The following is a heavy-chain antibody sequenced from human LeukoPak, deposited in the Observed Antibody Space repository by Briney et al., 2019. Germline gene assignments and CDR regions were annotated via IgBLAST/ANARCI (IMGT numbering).Heavy chain of an antibody. CDR3: ARDSGSQHLDY. V-gene: IGHV3-33*01. CDR2: IWYDGSNK. D-gene: IGHD1-26*01. CDR1: GFTFSSYG. Sequence: GGSLRLSCAASGFTFSSYGMHWVRQAPGKGLEWVAVIWYDGSNKYYADSVKGRFTISRDNSKNTLYLQMNSLRAEDTAVYYCARDSGSQHLDYCGQGTLVTVSS. J-gene: IGHJ4*02.